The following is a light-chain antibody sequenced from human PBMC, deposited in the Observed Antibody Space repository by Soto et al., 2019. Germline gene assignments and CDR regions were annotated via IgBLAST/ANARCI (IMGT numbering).Light chain of an antibody. J-gene: IGKJ4*01. Sequence: ALQRSPSPPSLSAYVEERDPIACRASQGIRNDLGWYQQKPGKAPKLLIYAASSLQSGVPSRFSGSGSGTDFALTISSLQPEDFATYYCLQDYNYPLTCGGGTKVEIK. CDR3: LQDYNYPLT. CDR2: AAS. V-gene: IGKV1-6*01. CDR1: QGIRND.